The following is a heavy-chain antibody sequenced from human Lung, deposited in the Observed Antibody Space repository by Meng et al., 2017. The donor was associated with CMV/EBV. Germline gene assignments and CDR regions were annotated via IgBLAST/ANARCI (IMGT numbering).Heavy chain of an antibody. Sequence: GESLKISCAAAGFTFSSYWMHWVRQAPGKGLVWVSRINSDGSSTSYADSVKGRFTISRDNAKNTVYLQMNSLRDEDTAVYNCARVHRQYYYDGMDVWGQGXTVTVSS. CDR2: INSDGSST. CDR1: GFTFSSYW. V-gene: IGHV3-74*01. J-gene: IGHJ6*02. CDR3: ARVHRQYYYDGMDV.